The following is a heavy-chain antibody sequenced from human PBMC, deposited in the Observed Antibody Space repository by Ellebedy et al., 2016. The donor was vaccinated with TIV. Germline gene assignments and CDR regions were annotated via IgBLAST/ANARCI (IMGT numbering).Heavy chain of an antibody. Sequence: SETLSLXXTVSGASISSSYWSWIRQPPGKGLEWIGYVNYRGTTNYNPSLKSRVTVSVDTSNNQFSLKLSSVTAADTAVYYCARALVGTTSFFGYWGQGTLVTVSS. CDR2: VNYRGTT. V-gene: IGHV4-59*01. D-gene: IGHD2-21*01. CDR1: GASISSSY. J-gene: IGHJ4*02. CDR3: ARALVGTTSFFGY.